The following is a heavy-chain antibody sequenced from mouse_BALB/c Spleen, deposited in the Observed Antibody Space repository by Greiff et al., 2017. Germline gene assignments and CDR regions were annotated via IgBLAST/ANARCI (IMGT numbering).Heavy chain of an antibody. V-gene: IGHV1S135*01. Sequence: VQLQQSGPELMKPGASVKISCKASGYSFTSYYMHWVKQSHGKSLEWIGYIDPFNGGTSYNQKFKGKATLTVDKSSSTAYMHLSSLTSEDSAVYYCARGVYGSSYDYWGQGTTLTVSS. J-gene: IGHJ2*01. D-gene: IGHD1-1*01. CDR2: IDPFNGGT. CDR3: ARGVYGSSYDY. CDR1: GYSFTSYY.